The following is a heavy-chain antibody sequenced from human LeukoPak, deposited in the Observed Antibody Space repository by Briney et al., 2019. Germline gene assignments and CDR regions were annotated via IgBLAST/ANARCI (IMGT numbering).Heavy chain of an antibody. D-gene: IGHD2/OR15-2a*01. CDR3: ARTDDYLHFQH. Sequence: SQTLSLTCTVSGGSISSGSYYWSWIRQPAGKGLEWIGRIYTSGSTNYNPSLKSRVTISVDTSKNQFSLKLSSVTAADTAVYYCARTDDYLHFQHWGQGTLVTVSS. V-gene: IGHV4-61*02. CDR2: IYTSGST. CDR1: GGSISSGSYY. J-gene: IGHJ1*01.